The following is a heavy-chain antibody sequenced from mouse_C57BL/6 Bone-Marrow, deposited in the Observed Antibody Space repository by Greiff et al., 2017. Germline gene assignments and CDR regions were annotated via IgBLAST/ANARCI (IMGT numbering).Heavy chain of an antibody. V-gene: IGHV3-6*01. D-gene: IGHD2-3*01. CDR2: ISYDGSN. CDR3: ARDVYDG. J-gene: IGHJ3*01. CDR1: GYSITSGYY. Sequence: EVQLQESGPGLVKPSQSLSLTCSVTGYSITSGYYWNWIRQFPGNKLEWMGYISYDGSNNYNPSLKNRISITRDTSKNQFFLKLNSVTTADTATYYCARDVYDGWGQGTLVTVSA.